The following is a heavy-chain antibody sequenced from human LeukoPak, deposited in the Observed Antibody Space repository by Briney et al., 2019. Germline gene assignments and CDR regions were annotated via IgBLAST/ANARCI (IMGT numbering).Heavy chain of an antibody. J-gene: IGHJ6*03. CDR2: IYYSGST. Sequence: NTSETLSLTCTVSGGSISSYYWSWIRQPPGKGLEWIGYIYYSGSTNYNPSLKSRVTISVDTSKNQFSLKLSSVTAADTAVYYCARGVKSVFGVVIHLRQGGYYYMDVWGKGTTVTVSS. CDR3: ARGVKSVFGVVIHLRQGGYYYMDV. V-gene: IGHV4-59*01. CDR1: GGSISSYY. D-gene: IGHD3-3*01.